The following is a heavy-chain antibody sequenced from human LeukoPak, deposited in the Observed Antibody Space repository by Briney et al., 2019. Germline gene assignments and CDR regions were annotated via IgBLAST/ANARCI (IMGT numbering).Heavy chain of an antibody. J-gene: IGHJ4*02. CDR1: GFTFSNYV. CDR2: INTSGGSA. CDR3: AREGSGLDY. Sequence: GGSLRLSCAASGFTFSNYVMSWVRRVPGKGLEWVSGINTSGGSAYADSVKGRFTISRDNSKNTLYLQMNSLRAEDTAVYYCAREGSGLDYWGQGTLVTVSS. D-gene: IGHD6-19*01. V-gene: IGHV3-23*01.